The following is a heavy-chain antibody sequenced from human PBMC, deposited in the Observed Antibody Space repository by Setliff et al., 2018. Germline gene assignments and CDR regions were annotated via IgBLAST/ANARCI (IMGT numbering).Heavy chain of an antibody. CDR2: ISPSGST. J-gene: IGHJ4*02. V-gene: IGHV4-4*08. CDR1: DGSISSFY. CDR3: ARSPSSGAYWNPRPFYSDY. D-gene: IGHD1-26*01. Sequence: PSETLSLTCSVSDGSISSFYWSWIRQPPGKGLEWIGYISPSGSTTYNPSVKSRVTISLDTSKNHFSLKLDSVTAADTALYYCARSPSSGAYWNPRPFYSDYWARGTLVTVSS.